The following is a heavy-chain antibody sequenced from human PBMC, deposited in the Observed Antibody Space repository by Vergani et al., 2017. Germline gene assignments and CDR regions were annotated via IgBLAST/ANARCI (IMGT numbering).Heavy chain of an antibody. J-gene: IGHJ4*02. CDR3: ARAKYYYDSSGMFDY. D-gene: IGHD3-22*01. V-gene: IGHV1-2*02. CDR1: GYTFTGYY. Sequence: QVQLVQSGAEVQKPGASVKVSCKASGYTFTGYYMHWVRQAPGQGLEWMGWINPNSGGTNYAQKFQGRVTMTRDTSISTAYMELSRLRSDDTAVYYCARAKYYYDSSGMFDYWGQGTLVTVSS. CDR2: INPNSGGT.